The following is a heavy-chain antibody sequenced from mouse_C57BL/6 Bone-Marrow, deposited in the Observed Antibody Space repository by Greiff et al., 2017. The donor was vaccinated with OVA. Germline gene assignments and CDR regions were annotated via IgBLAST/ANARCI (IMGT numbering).Heavy chain of an antibody. J-gene: IGHJ3*01. V-gene: IGHV5-16*01. Sequence: EVQRVESEGGLVQPGSSMKLSCTASGFTFSDYYMAWVRQVPEKGLEWVANINYDGSSTYYLDSLKSRFIISRANAKNILYLQMSSLKSEDTATNYCARDGSSPFAYWGQGTLVTVSA. D-gene: IGHD1-1*01. CDR1: GFTFSDYY. CDR3: ARDGSSPFAY. CDR2: INYDGSST.